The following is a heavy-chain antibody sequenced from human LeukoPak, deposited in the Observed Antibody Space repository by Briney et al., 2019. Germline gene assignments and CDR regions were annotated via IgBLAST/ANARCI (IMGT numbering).Heavy chain of an antibody. CDR3: ARDRVTMDV. V-gene: IGHV1-2*02. CDR2: INANSGDT. CDR1: GYTFTRYY. J-gene: IGHJ6*04. Sequence: ASVKASCKPSGYTFTRYYMHCVRQAPGHGLEWMGWINANSGDTNYAQKFQGRVTMTRDTSISTAYIEMGRLRSDDTAVYYRARDRVTMDVWGKGTTVTISS. D-gene: IGHD4-23*01.